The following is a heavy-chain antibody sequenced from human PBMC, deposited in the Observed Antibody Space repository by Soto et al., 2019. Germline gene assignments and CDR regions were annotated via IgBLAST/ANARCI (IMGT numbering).Heavy chain of an antibody. Sequence: EVQLLESGGGLVQPGGSLRVSCEASGFIFSTYSMTWVRQAPGKGLEWVAAVSPTGDSTYYADSLKGRLTISRDNSKNTVFLQMNSQSADDTALYYCVKEPDVWGQGISVTVSS. V-gene: IGHV3-23*01. CDR2: VSPTGDST. CDR1: GFIFSTYS. CDR3: VKEPDV. J-gene: IGHJ6*02.